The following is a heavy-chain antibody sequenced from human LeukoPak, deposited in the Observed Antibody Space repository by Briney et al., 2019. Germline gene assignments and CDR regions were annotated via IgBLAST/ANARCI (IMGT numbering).Heavy chain of an antibody. Sequence: SETLSLTCAVYGGSFSGYYWSWIRQPAGKGLEWIGRIYTSGSTNYNPSLKSRVTMSVDTSKNQFSLKLSSVTAADTAVYYCARDGFRFLELYYFDYWGQGTLVTVSS. CDR1: GGSFSGYY. CDR3: ARDGFRFLELYYFDY. CDR2: IYTSGST. V-gene: IGHV4-4*07. J-gene: IGHJ4*02. D-gene: IGHD3-3*01.